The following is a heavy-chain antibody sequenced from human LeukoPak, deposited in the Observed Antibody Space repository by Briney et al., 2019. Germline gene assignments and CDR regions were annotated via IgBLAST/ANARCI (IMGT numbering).Heavy chain of an antibody. D-gene: IGHD3-22*01. Sequence: GGSLRLSCAASGFTFSSYGMHWVRQARGKGLEWVAVIWYDGSNKYYADSVKGRFTISRDNSKNTLYLQMNSLRAEDTAVYYCAKDRRPDYYDSSGFIDYWGQGTLVTVSS. CDR2: IWYDGSNK. J-gene: IGHJ4*02. CDR1: GFTFSSYG. V-gene: IGHV3-33*06. CDR3: AKDRRPDYYDSSGFIDY.